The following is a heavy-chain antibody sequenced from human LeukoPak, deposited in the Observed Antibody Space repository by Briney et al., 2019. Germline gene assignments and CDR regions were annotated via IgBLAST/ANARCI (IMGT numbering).Heavy chain of an antibody. Sequence: PSETLSLTCTVSGGSISGYYWSWIRQPPGKGLEWIGEINHSGSTNYNPSLKSRVTISVDTSKNQFSLKLSSVTAADTAVYYCARAVVASPHVYDYIWGSRSVFDYWGQGTLVTVSS. CDR2: INHSGST. D-gene: IGHD3-16*01. J-gene: IGHJ4*02. CDR3: ARAVVASPHVYDYIWGSRSVFDY. V-gene: IGHV4-34*01. CDR1: GGSISGYY.